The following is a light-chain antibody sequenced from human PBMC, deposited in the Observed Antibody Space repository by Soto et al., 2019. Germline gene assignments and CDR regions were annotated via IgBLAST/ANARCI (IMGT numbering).Light chain of an antibody. V-gene: IGKV1-5*03. CDR3: KEYNRYRV. J-gene: IGKJ1*01. CDR1: QSISSW. Sequence: SAAVRVGVTITSRASQSISSWLAWYQQKPGKAPKLLIYKASSLESGVPSGLSVRASGTEFTLLIICRHSDEFATYIGKEYNRYRVFSPGTKVDIK. CDR2: KAS.